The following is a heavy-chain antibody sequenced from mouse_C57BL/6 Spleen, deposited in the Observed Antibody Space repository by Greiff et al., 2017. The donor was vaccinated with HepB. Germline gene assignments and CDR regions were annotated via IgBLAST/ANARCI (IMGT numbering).Heavy chain of an antibody. CDR2: IDPSDSST. CDR3: AREGSYYDYETVFAY. D-gene: IGHD2-4*01. V-gene: IGHV1-59*01. CDR1: GYTFTSYW. J-gene: IGHJ3*01. Sequence: VQLQQSGAELVRPGTSVKLSCKASGYTFTSYWMHWVKQRPGQGLEWIGVIDPSDSSTNYNQKFKGKATLTVDTSSSTAYMQLSSLTSEDSADYYCAREGSYYDYETVFAYWGQGTLVTVSA.